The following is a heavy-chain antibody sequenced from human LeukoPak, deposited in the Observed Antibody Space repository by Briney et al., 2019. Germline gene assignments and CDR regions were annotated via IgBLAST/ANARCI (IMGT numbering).Heavy chain of an antibody. Sequence: SETLSLTCTVSGGSISSYHWNWIRQLPGKGLEWIGCLSYTGKTDYNPSLTSRVTISLDTSKNQVSLKLKSVTAADTAVYYCSEGYFEPFDHWGQGTLVTVSS. CDR3: SEGYFEPFDH. D-gene: IGHD2/OR15-2a*01. CDR1: GGSISSYH. V-gene: IGHV4-59*01. J-gene: IGHJ4*02. CDR2: LSYTGKT.